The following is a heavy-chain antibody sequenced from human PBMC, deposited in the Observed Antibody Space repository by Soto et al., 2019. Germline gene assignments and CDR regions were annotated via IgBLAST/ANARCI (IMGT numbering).Heavy chain of an antibody. J-gene: IGHJ6*02. Sequence: QLQLQESGSGLVKPSQTLSLTCAVSGGSISSGGYSWSWIRQPPGKGLEWIGYIYHSGSTYYNPSLKSRVTISVDRSKNQFSLKLSSVTAADTAVYYCASCTNDNYYYYGMDVWGQGTTVTVSS. D-gene: IGHD2-8*01. CDR1: GGSISSGGYS. CDR2: IYHSGST. CDR3: ASCTNDNYYYYGMDV. V-gene: IGHV4-30-2*01.